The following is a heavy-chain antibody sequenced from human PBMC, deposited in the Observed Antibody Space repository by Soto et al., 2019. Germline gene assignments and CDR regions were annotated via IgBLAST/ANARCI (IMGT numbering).Heavy chain of an antibody. CDR2: IDESGGEA. V-gene: IGHV3-7*01. D-gene: IGHD6-13*01. Sequence: EVQLVESGGGLVQPGGSLRLSCAASGFTFTNYWMSWVRQAPGKGLEWVANIDESGGEAHYGDPVQGRFTISRDNSKNSVFLQMNRLRAEDTAMYFCSRDLGSSWRANDHWGRGTLVTVSS. CDR3: SRDLGSSWRANDH. CDR1: GFTFTNYW. J-gene: IGHJ4*02.